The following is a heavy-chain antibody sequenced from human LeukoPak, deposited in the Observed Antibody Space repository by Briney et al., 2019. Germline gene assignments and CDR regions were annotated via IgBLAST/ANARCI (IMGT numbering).Heavy chain of an antibody. CDR3: AKSLPLDIVVGGLDY. CDR1: GFTFSGYG. D-gene: IGHD2-21*01. J-gene: IGHJ4*02. V-gene: IGHV3-30*18. CDR2: ISYDGSNK. Sequence: GRSLRLSCAASGFTFSGYGMHWVRQAPGKGLEWVAVISYDGSNKYYADSVKGRFTISRDNSKNTLYLQMNSLRAEDTAVYYCAKSLPLDIVVGGLDYWGQGTLVTVSS.